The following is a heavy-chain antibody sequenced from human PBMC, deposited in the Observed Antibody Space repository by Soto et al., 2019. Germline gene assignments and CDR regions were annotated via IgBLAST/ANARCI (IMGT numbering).Heavy chain of an antibody. CDR3: ARGKRDGYNMEMAYYYYGMDV. CDR2: IIPIFGTA. V-gene: IGHV1-69*13. Sequence: SVKVSCKASGGTFSSYAISWVRQAPGQGLEWMGGIIPIFGTANYAQKFQGRATITADESTGTAYMELSSLRSEDTAVYYCARGKRDGYNMEMAYYYYGMDVWGQGTTVTVSS. D-gene: IGHD5-12*01. J-gene: IGHJ6*02. CDR1: GGTFSSYA.